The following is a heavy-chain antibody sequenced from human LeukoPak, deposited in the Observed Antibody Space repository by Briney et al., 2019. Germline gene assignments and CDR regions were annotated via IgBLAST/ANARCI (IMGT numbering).Heavy chain of an antibody. CDR3: ASFSNWTIDY. Sequence: SETLSLTCAVYGGSFSGYYWSWIRQPPGKGLEWIGEINHSGSTNYNPSLKSRVTISVDTSKNQFSPKLSSVTAADTAVYYCASFSNWTIDYWGQGTLVTVSS. D-gene: IGHD1-20*01. V-gene: IGHV4-34*01. J-gene: IGHJ4*02. CDR2: INHSGST. CDR1: GGSFSGYY.